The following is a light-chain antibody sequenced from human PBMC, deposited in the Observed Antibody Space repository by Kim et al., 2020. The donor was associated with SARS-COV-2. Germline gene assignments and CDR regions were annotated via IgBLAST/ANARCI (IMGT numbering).Light chain of an antibody. CDR3: SSTSTSSTFVV. CDR2: DVN. J-gene: IGLJ2*01. V-gene: IGLV2-14*03. Sequence: PGRAPQLMIFDVNSRPSGVSNRFSGSKSGNTASLTISGLQAEDEAYYYCSSTSTSSTFVVFVGETQLTVL.